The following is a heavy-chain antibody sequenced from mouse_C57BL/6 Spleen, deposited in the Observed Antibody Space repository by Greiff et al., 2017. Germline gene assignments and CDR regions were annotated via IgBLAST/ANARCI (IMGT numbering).Heavy chain of an antibody. V-gene: IGHV14-4*01. D-gene: IGHD1-1*01. CDR2: IDPENGDT. Sequence: VQLQQSGAELVRPGASVKLSCTASGFTIKDDYMHWVKQRPEQGLEWIGWIDPENGDTEYASKFQGKATITADTSSNTAFLQLSSLTSEDTAGYYCTALYDKGYWGQGTLVTVSA. CDR1: GFTIKDDY. CDR3: TALYDKGY. J-gene: IGHJ3*01.